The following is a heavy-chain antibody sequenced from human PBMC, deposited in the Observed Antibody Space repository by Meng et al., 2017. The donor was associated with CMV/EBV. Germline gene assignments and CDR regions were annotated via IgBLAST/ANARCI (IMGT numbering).Heavy chain of an antibody. Sequence: GESLKISCKGSEYSFTSYWIGWVRQMPGKGLEWMGIIYPGDSDTRYSPSFQGQVTISADKSISTVYLQWSSLKASDSAMYYCSRASSRGYSGYDSPLDCWGQGTLVTVSS. D-gene: IGHD5-12*01. CDR1: EYSFTSYW. J-gene: IGHJ4*02. V-gene: IGHV5-51*01. CDR3: SRASSRGYSGYDSPLDC. CDR2: IYPGDSDT.